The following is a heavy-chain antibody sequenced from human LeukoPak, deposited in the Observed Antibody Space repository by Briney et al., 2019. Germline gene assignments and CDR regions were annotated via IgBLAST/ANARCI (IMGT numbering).Heavy chain of an antibody. CDR2: MNPKSNNR. CDR3: ARALKGNYYSGSGTYRWFAP. V-gene: IGHV1-8*03. J-gene: IGHJ5*02. CDR1: GYTFTNYD. Sequence: ASVKVSCKASGYTFTNYDVNWVRQATGQGLEWMGWMNPKSNNRGYAQKFQGRVTITTNTSISTAYMGLSNLRSEDTAVYYCARALKGNYYSGSGTYRWFAPWGQGTLATVSS. D-gene: IGHD3-10*01.